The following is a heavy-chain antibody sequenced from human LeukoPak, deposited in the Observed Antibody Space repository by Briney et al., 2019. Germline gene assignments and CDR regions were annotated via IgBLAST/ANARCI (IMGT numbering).Heavy chain of an antibody. CDR3: ARDRFMTTVTSYYYYMDV. D-gene: IGHD4-17*01. CDR1: GGSISSGSYY. Sequence: SQTLSLTCTLSGGSISSGSYYWSWIRQPAGKGLEWIGRIYTSGSTNYNPSLKSRVTISVDTSTNQFSLKLSSVTAADTAVYYCARDRFMTTVTSYYYYMDVWGKGTTVTISS. V-gene: IGHV4-61*02. J-gene: IGHJ6*03. CDR2: IYTSGST.